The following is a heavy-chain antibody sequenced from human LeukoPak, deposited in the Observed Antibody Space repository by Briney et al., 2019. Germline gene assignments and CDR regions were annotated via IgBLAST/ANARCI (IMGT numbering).Heavy chain of an antibody. CDR2: IYSGGST. CDR3: AKDGAVYYYDSSGSFMDV. J-gene: IGHJ6*02. CDR1: GFTVSSNY. V-gene: IGHV3-53*01. D-gene: IGHD3-22*01. Sequence: PGGSLRLSCAASGFTVSSNYMSWVRQAPGKGLEWVSVIYSGGSTYYADSVKGRFTISRDNSKNTVYLQMNSLRAEDTAVYYCAKDGAVYYYDSSGSFMDVWGQGTTVTVSS.